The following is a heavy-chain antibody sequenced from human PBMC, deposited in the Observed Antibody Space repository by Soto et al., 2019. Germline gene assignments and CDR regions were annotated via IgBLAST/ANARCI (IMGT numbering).Heavy chain of an antibody. J-gene: IGHJ2*01. Sequence: QVQVVQSGAEVKKPGASVKVACKASGYSFDTFGMSWVRQAPGQGLEWMGWISIEKGDTNSAQKFQDRVTMTTDTSTSTAYMELRSLTSDDAAVYYCARCYCSVGSCFTCWDFDLWGRCTLVTVSS. V-gene: IGHV1-18*01. CDR2: ISIEKGDT. CDR3: ARCYCSVGSCFTCWDFDL. CDR1: GYSFDTFG. D-gene: IGHD2-15*01.